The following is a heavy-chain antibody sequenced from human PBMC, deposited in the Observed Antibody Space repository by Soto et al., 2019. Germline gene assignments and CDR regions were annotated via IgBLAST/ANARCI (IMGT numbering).Heavy chain of an antibody. D-gene: IGHD6-13*01. CDR2: IYYSGST. V-gene: IGHV4-59*01. CDR1: GGSISSYY. Sequence: SETLSLTCTVSGGSISSYYWSWIRQPPGKGLEWIGYIYYSGSTNYNPSLKSRVTISVDTSKNQFSLKLSSVTAADTAVYYCARCIAAAGYNWFDPWGQGTLVTVS. J-gene: IGHJ5*02. CDR3: ARCIAAAGYNWFDP.